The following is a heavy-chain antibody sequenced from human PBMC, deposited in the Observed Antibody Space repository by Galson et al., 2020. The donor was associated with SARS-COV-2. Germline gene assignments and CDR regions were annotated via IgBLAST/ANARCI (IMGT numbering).Heavy chain of an antibody. V-gene: IGHV3-48*01. CDR2: LSFDNRVI. CDR3: ARDGGRGYDNDY. CDR1: NFTFSRYS. D-gene: IGHD5-12*01. J-gene: IGHJ4*02. Sequence: GGSLRLSCTASNFTFSRYSMNWVRQAPGKGLEWVSYLSFDNRVIYYADSVRGRSTISRDNAKNSLFLQINSLRAEDTAVYYCARDGGRGYDNDYWGQGTLVTVSS.